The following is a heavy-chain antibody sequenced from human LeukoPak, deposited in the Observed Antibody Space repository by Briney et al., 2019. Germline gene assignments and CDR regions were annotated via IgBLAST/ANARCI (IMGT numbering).Heavy chain of an antibody. D-gene: IGHD5-12*01. J-gene: IGHJ4*02. Sequence: GGSLRLSCEASGFSFSAAWLTWVRQAPGKGLEWVATIKNDGSDKYYVDSVKGRFTLSRDNAKNLVYLQMNSLRVEDTAVYYCVNLGYSDGGQGTLVTVSS. CDR3: VNLGYSD. CDR1: GFSFSAAW. CDR2: IKNDGSDK. V-gene: IGHV3-7*01.